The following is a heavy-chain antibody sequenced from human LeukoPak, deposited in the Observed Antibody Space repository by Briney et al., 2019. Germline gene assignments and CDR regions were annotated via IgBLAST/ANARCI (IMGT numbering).Heavy chain of an antibody. J-gene: IGHJ4*02. CDR3: AKAVAAAGFSWGFDY. V-gene: IGHV4-59*01. CDR2: IYYSGST. D-gene: IGHD6-13*01. Sequence: SETLSLTCTVSGGSISSYYWSWIRQPPGKGLEWIGYIYYSGSTNYNPSLKSRVTISVDTSKNQFSLKLSSVTAADTALYYCAKAVAAAGFSWGFDYWGQGTLVTVSS. CDR1: GGSISSYY.